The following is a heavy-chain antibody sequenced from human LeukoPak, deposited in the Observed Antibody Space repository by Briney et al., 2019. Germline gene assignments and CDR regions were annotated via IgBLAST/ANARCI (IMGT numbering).Heavy chain of an antibody. D-gene: IGHD5-12*01. CDR2: ISPNSGGT. CDR1: GYTFTGHY. CDR3: AKDRARVGTMVDGFDI. Sequence: ASVKVSCKASGYTFTGHYMHWVRQAPGQGLEWMGWISPNSGGTNYAQKFQGRVTMTRDTSISTAYMELSRLRSDDTAVYYCAKDRARVGTMVDGFDIWGQGTMVTVSS. J-gene: IGHJ3*02. V-gene: IGHV1-2*02.